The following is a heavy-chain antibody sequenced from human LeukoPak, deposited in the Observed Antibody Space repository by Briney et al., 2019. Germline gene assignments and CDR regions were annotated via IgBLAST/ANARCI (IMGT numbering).Heavy chain of an antibody. CDR2: IYYSGST. Sequence: SETLSLTCTVSGGSISSYYWSWIRQPPGKGPEWIGYIYYSGSTNYNPSLKSRVTISVDTSKNQFSLKLSSVTAADTAVYYCVSSTANGDYWGQGTLVTVSS. D-gene: IGHD2-2*01. J-gene: IGHJ4*02. V-gene: IGHV4-59*08. CDR1: GGSISSYY. CDR3: VSSTANGDY.